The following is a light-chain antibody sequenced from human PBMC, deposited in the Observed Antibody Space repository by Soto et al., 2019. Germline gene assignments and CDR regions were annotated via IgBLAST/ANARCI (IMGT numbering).Light chain of an antibody. V-gene: IGKV3-20*01. CDR2: GAS. CDR3: QQYGGSPT. CDR1: QSVSGSF. Sequence: EIVLTQSPGTLSLSPGERVTLSCRASQSVSGSFLAWYQQKPGQAPRLLIYGASSRATGIPDRFSGSGSGTDFTLTISRLEPEDFAVYYCQQYGGSPTFGPGTKVDI. J-gene: IGKJ3*01.